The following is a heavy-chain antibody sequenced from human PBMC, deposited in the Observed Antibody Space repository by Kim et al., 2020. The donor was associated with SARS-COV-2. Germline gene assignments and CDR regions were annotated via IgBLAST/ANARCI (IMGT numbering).Heavy chain of an antibody. CDR3: AKDTRAVVTHDAFDI. D-gene: IGHD2-15*01. V-gene: IGHV3-23*01. CDR1: GFTFSSYA. Sequence: GGSLRLSCAASGFTFSSYAMSWVRQAPGKGLEWVSAISGSGGSTYYADSVNGRFTISRDNSKNTLYLQMNSLRAEDTAVYYCAKDTRAVVTHDAFDIWGQGTMVTVSS. CDR2: ISGSGGST. J-gene: IGHJ3*02.